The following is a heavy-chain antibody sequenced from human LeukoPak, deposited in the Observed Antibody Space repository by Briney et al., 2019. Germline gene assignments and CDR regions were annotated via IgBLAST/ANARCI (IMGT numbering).Heavy chain of an antibody. CDR3: ARGFAYYYGSGSYYSNRPNWFDP. J-gene: IGHJ5*02. Sequence: SSVKVSCKASGFTFTSYDIHWVRQATGQGLEWMGWMNPNSGNTGYAQKFQGRVTMTRNTSISTAYMELSSLRSEDTAVYYCARGFAYYYGSGSYYSNRPNWFDPWGQGTLVTVSS. CDR1: GFTFTSYD. V-gene: IGHV1-8*01. D-gene: IGHD3-10*01. CDR2: MNPNSGNT.